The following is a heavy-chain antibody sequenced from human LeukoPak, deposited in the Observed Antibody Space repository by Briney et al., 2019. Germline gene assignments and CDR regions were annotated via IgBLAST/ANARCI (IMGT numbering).Heavy chain of an antibody. V-gene: IGHV4-61*01. CDR3: ASWGWGDTAAPYYFDY. J-gene: IGHJ4*02. D-gene: IGHD5-18*01. CDR1: GYSISSGYY. CDR2: IYYSGST. Sequence: KPSETLSLTCTVSGYSISSGYYWGWIRQPPGKGLEWIGYIYYSGSTNYNPSLKSRVTISVDTSKNQFSLKLSSVTAADTAVYYCASWGWGDTAAPYYFDYWGQGTLVTVSS.